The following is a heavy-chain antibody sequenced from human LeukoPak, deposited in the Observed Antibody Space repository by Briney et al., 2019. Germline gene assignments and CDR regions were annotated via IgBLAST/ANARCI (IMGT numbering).Heavy chain of an antibody. CDR1: GGSISNFY. V-gene: IGHV4-4*07. J-gene: IGHJ5*02. CDR3: ARDLPSYYFDSGNMFDP. D-gene: IGHD3-10*01. CDR2: IYSSGRT. Sequence: SETLSLTCTVSGGSISNFYWSWIRQPAGKGLEWIGRIYSSGRTNYNSSLRSRVAMSIDTSNNQFSLKLSSVTAADTAVYYCARDLPSYYFDSGNMFDPWGQGTLVTVSS.